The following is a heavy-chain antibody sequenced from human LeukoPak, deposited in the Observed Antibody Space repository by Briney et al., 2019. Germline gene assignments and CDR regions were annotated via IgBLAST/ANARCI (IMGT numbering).Heavy chain of an antibody. V-gene: IGHV4-34*01. Sequence: SETLSLTCAVYGGSFSGYYWSGIRQPPGKGLEWIGEINHSGSTNYNPSLKSRVTISVDTSKNQFSLKLSSVTAADTAVYYCARGVYDSSGYYYDYWGQGTLVTVSS. CDR1: GGSFSGYY. J-gene: IGHJ4*02. D-gene: IGHD3-22*01. CDR3: ARGVYDSSGYYYDY. CDR2: INHSGST.